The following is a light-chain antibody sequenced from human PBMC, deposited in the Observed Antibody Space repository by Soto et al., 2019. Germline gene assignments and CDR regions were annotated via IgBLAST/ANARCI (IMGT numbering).Light chain of an antibody. V-gene: IGKV3-20*01. J-gene: IGKJ4*01. CDR3: EQYDKSIT. CDR2: GAS. Sequence: EILLTQSPGTLSLSPGERATLSCRASQSVSSRYLAWYQQKPGQAPRLLIYGASSRATGIPDRFSGSGSGTDFTLTISRLEPEDFAVYYCEQYDKSITFGGGTKVDIK. CDR1: QSVSSRY.